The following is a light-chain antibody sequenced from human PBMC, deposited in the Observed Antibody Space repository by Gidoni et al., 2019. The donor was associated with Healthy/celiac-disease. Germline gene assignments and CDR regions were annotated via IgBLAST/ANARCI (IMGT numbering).Light chain of an antibody. CDR3: SSYTSSSTLVV. CDR1: SRDVGGYNY. CDR2: DVS. J-gene: IGLJ2*01. Sequence: QSALTQPASVSGSPGQSITISCTGTSRDVGGYNYVSWYQQHPGKAPKLMLSDVSNRPSGATNPFPGSKSGNTASLTISGLQAEDEADYDCSSYTSSSTLVVFGGGTKLTVL. V-gene: IGLV2-14*01.